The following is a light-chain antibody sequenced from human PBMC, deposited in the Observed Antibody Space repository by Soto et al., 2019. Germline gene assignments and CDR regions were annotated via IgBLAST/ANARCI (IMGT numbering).Light chain of an antibody. J-gene: IGKJ1*01. CDR2: GAS. CDR1: QSVSSNY. Sequence: EIMMTQSPGTLSASPGEGATLSCTASQSVSSNYLAWYQQKPGQAPRLLIYGASTRASGIPDRFSGSGSRTDFTLTISRLEPEDSAVYYCQQYGSSPTWTFGQGTKVEIK. CDR3: QQYGSSPTWT. V-gene: IGKV3-20*01.